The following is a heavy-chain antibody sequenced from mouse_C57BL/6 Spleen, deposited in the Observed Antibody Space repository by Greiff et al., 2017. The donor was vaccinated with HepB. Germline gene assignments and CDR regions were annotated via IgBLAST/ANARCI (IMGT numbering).Heavy chain of an antibody. Sequence: EVQLQQSGPELVKPGASVKISCKASGYTFTDYYMNWVKQSHGKSLEWIGDINPNNGGTSYNQKFKGKATLTVDKSSSTAYMELRSLTSEDSAVYYCAREGVDYDGAYWGQGTLVTVSA. V-gene: IGHV1-26*01. D-gene: IGHD2-4*01. CDR3: AREGVDYDGAY. CDR2: INPNNGGT. J-gene: IGHJ3*01. CDR1: GYTFTDYY.